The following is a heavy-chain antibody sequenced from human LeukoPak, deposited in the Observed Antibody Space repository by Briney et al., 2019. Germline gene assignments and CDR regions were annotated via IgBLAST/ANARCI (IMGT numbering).Heavy chain of an antibody. CDR1: GGSISSSSYY. V-gene: IGHV4-39*07. CDR3: ARDIVLSGWPAHDY. D-gene: IGHD6-19*01. J-gene: IGHJ4*02. CDR2: IYYSGST. Sequence: PSETLSLTCTVSGGSISSSSYYWGWIRQPPGKGLEWIGSIYYSGSTYYNPSLKSRVTISVDTSKNQFSLKLSSVTAADTAVYYCARDIVLSGWPAHDYWGQGTLVTVSS.